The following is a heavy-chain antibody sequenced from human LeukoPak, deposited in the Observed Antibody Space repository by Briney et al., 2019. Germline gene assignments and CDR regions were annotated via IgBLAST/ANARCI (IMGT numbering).Heavy chain of an antibody. CDR2: IYYSGST. V-gene: IGHV4-59*01. J-gene: IGHJ6*02. CDR1: GGSISSYY. CDR3: ARIPRDYDFWSAYYYYGMDV. D-gene: IGHD3-3*01. Sequence: PSETLSLTCTVSGGSISSYYWSWIRQPPGKGLEWIGYIYYSGSTNYNPSLKSRVTISVDTSKNQFSLKLSSVTAADTAVYYCARIPRDYDFWSAYYYYGMDVWGQGTTVTVSS.